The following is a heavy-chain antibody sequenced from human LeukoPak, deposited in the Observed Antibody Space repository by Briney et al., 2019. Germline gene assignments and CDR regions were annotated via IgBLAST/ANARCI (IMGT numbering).Heavy chain of an antibody. D-gene: IGHD4-17*01. CDR1: GFTFSSYS. CDR2: ISSSSSTI. CDR3: ARVVDHDYGDYYLDY. V-gene: IGHV3-48*01. J-gene: IGHJ4*02. Sequence: GGSLRLSCAASGFTFSSYSMNWVRQAPGKGLEWVSYISSSSSTIYYADSVKGRFTISRDIAKNSLYLQMNSLRAEDTAVYYCARVVDHDYGDYYLDYWGQGTLVTVSS.